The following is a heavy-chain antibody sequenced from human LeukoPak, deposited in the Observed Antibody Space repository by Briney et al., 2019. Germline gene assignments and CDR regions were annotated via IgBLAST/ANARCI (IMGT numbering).Heavy chain of an antibody. D-gene: IGHD3-3*01. CDR1: GFTFSSYA. J-gene: IGHJ4*02. CDR2: ISGSGAST. Sequence: GGSLRLSCAASGFTFSSYAMSWVRQTPGKGLEWVSTISGSGASTYYADSVKGRFTVSRDNSKNTLHLQMKSLRAADTAVYYCAQIPFRSGDYHFDYWGQGTLLTVSS. V-gene: IGHV3-23*01. CDR3: AQIPFRSGDYHFDY.